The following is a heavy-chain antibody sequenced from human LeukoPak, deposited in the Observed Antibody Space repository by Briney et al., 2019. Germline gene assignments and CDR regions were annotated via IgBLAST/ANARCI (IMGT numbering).Heavy chain of an antibody. CDR2: IYYSGST. Sequence: SETLSLTCTVSSGSISSYYWSWIRQPPGKGLEWIGYIYYSGSTNYNPSLKSRVTISVDTSKNQFSLKLSSVTAADTAVYYCARALVGRGNWFDPWGQGILVTVSS. D-gene: IGHD6-6*01. J-gene: IGHJ5*02. V-gene: IGHV4-59*01. CDR1: SGSISSYY. CDR3: ARALVGRGNWFDP.